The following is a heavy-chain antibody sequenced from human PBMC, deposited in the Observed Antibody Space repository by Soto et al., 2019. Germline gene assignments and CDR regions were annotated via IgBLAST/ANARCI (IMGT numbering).Heavy chain of an antibody. Sequence: SGPTLVNPTQTLTLTCTFSGFSLSTSGMCVGWVRQPPGKALEWLALIDWHDDKYYRTSLKTRLTISKDTSKNHVVLTMSNMDPVDTATYCCGRIPVAAAGFYGMDVWGQGTTVTVSS. V-gene: IGHV2-70*20. J-gene: IGHJ6*02. D-gene: IGHD6-13*01. CDR2: IDWHDDK. CDR1: GFSLSTSGMC. CDR3: GRIPVAAAGFYGMDV.